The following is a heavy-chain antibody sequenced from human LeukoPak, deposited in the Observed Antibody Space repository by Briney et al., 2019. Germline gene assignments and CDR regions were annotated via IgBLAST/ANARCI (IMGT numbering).Heavy chain of an antibody. Sequence: PGGSLRLSCAASGFTFSSYSMNWVRQAPGKGLEWVSSISSSSSYIYYADSVKGRFTISRDNAKNSLYLQMNSLRAEDTAVYYCARDFESVVIRYYMDVWGKGTTVTISS. CDR1: GFTFSSYS. J-gene: IGHJ6*03. CDR3: ARDFESVVIRYYMDV. D-gene: IGHD3-22*01. V-gene: IGHV3-21*01. CDR2: ISSSSSYI.